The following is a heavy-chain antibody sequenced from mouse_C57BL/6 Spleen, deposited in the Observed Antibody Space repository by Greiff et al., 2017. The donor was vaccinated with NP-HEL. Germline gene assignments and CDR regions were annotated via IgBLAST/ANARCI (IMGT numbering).Heavy chain of an antibody. J-gene: IGHJ2*01. Sequence: EVKLQESGPGLVKPSQSLSLTCSVTGYSITSGYYWNWIRQFPGNKLEWMGYISYDGSNNYNPSVKNRISITRDTSKNQFFLKLNSVTTEDTATYYCARNYVSSYGYWGQGTTLTVSS. CDR2: ISYDGSN. CDR1: GYSITSGYY. V-gene: IGHV3-6*01. D-gene: IGHD1-1*01. CDR3: ARNYVSSYGY.